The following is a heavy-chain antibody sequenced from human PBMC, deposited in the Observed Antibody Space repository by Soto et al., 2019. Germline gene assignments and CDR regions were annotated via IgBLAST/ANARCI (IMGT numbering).Heavy chain of an antibody. CDR2: IHYTGSS. CDR1: GGSISGYY. Sequence: QLQLQESGPGLVKPSETLSLTCPVSGGSISGYYWSWLRQPPGKGLEWIAFIHYTGSSNSNPSLKSRVTRSVDTSKNQFSLKLSSGTAADTAVDYCARHSNEYRKSLDSWGQGTLVTVSS. D-gene: IGHD5-18*01. V-gene: IGHV4-59*08. CDR3: ARHSNEYRKSLDS. J-gene: IGHJ5*02.